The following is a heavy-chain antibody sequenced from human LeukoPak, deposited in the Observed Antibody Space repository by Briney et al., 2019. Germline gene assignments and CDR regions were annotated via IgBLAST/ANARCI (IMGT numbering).Heavy chain of an antibody. CDR3: ARGSLYCSSTSCYSYYFDY. Sequence: SETLSLTCTVSGGSISSSNWWSWVRQPPGTGLEWIGEIYHSGSTNYNPSLKSRVTISVDKSKNQFSLKLSSVTAADTAVYYCARGSLYCSSTSCYSYYFDYWGQGTLVTVSS. CDR2: IYHSGST. J-gene: IGHJ4*02. D-gene: IGHD2-2*01. V-gene: IGHV4-4*02. CDR1: GGSISSSNW.